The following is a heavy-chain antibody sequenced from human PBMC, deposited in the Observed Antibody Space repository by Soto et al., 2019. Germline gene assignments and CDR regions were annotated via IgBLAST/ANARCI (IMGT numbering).Heavy chain of an antibody. J-gene: IGHJ4*02. CDR3: ARSLAYCGGDCYYPSENDLNYFDY. CDR2: IYYSGST. Sequence: PSECLSLTCTVSGGSISSTSYYWGWIRQPPGKGLEWIGSIYYSGSTYYSPSLKSRVTISVDTSKNQFSLKLSSVTAADTAVYYCARSLAYCGGDCYYPSENDLNYFDYWGQGTLVTVSS. D-gene: IGHD2-21*02. V-gene: IGHV4-39*01. CDR1: GGSISSTSYY.